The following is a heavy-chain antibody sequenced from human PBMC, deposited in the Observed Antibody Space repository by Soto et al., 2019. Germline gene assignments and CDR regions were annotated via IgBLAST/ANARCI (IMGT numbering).Heavy chain of an antibody. V-gene: IGHV3-20*04. J-gene: IGHJ3*01. CDR3: ARDGGVVVAVDAFDV. Sequence: EVQLVESGGGVVRPGGSLRLTCAASGFTFDDHGMTWVRQAPGKGLEWVSGITWNGATTGYADSVKGRFTISRDNAKNSLYLQMNSLRVEDTALYYCARDGGVVVAVDAFDVSGQGTMVTVSS. CDR2: ITWNGATT. D-gene: IGHD6-19*01. CDR1: GFTFDDHG.